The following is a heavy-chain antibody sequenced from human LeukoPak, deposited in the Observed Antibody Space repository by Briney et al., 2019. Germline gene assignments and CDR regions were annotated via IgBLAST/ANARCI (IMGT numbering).Heavy chain of an antibody. Sequence: EASVKVSCKASGDTFTTYDFNWVRQATGQGLEWMGWMNPNSGNSGYAQKFQGRVTMTRNTSISTAYMELSSLRSEDTAVYYCARGNGTRRWLQWGSWGQGTLVTVSS. CDR1: GDTFTTYD. CDR2: MNPNSGNS. CDR3: ARGNGTRRWLQWGS. D-gene: IGHD5-24*01. V-gene: IGHV1-8*01. J-gene: IGHJ5*02.